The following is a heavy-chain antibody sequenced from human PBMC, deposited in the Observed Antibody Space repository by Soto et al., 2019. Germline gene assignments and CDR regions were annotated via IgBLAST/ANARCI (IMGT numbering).Heavy chain of an antibody. D-gene: IGHD3-22*01. V-gene: IGHV3-48*03. CDR2: ISSSGSHI. CDR3: ARAYFHDSSGYYSY. J-gene: IGHJ4*02. CDR1: GFTFSSYE. Sequence: GGSLRLSCAASGFTFSSYEMKWVRQAPGKGLEWVSYISSSGSHIYYGDSVKGRFIISRDNAKNSLYLQMNSLRDEDTAVYYCARAYFHDSSGYYSYWGQGTLVTVSS.